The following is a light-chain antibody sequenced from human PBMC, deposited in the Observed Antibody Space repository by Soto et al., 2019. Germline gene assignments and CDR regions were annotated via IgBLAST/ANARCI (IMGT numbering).Light chain of an antibody. V-gene: IGKV3D-15*01. J-gene: IGKJ1*01. CDR2: GAS. Sequence: EVVMRQSPATRSVSPGEGATLSCRASQSVSSNLAWYQQKPGQAPRLLIYGASTRATGIPARFSGSASGTEFTLTISSLQSEDFAVYYCQQYNNWPQTFGQGTKVDIK. CDR3: QQYNNWPQT. CDR1: QSVSSN.